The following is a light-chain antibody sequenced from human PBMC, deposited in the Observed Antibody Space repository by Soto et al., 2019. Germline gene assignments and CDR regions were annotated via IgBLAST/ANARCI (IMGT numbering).Light chain of an antibody. CDR3: QQYNNWPPYT. V-gene: IGKV4-1*01. Sequence: DIVMTQSPDSLAVSLGERATINCKSSQSVLYSPNNKNYLAWYQHKPGQAPRLLIYGASTTAPGIPARFSGSGSGTEFTLTISSLQSEDFGVYYCQQYNNWPPYTFGQGTKVDIK. J-gene: IGKJ2*01. CDR1: QSVLYSPNNKNY. CDR2: GAS.